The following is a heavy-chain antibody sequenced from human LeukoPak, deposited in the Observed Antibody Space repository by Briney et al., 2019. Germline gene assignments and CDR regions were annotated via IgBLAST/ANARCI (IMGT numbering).Heavy chain of an antibody. V-gene: IGHV1-8*02. Sequence: GASVKVSCKASGYTFTSYGISWVRQAPGQGLEWMGWMNPNSGNTGYAQKFQGRVTMTRNTSISTAYMELSSLRSEDTAVYYCATYYYDSSGYYSSLTWWGQGTLVTVSS. D-gene: IGHD3-22*01. CDR3: ATYYYDSSGYYSSLTW. J-gene: IGHJ4*02. CDR2: MNPNSGNT. CDR1: GYTFTSYG.